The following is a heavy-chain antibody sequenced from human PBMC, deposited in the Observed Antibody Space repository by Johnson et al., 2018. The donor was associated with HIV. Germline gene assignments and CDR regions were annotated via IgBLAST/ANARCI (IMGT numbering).Heavy chain of an antibody. D-gene: IGHD3-22*01. J-gene: IGHJ3*02. V-gene: IGHV3-9*01. CDR3: ATLTVSSGYSRADAFDI. CDR2: ISWYSGSL. CDR1: GFTFDDYA. Sequence: VQLVESGGVVVQPGGSLRLSCAASGFTFDDYAMHWVRQAPGKGLEWVSGISWYSGSLGYADSVKGRFTISRDNAKNSLYLQMNSLRAEDTAVYYCATLTVSSGYSRADAFDIWGQGTMVTVSS.